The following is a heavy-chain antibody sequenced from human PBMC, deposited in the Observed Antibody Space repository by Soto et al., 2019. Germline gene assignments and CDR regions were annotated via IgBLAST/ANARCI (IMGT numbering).Heavy chain of an antibody. CDR2: ISYDGSDE. CDR1: GFTFSSFG. J-gene: IGHJ4*02. D-gene: IGHD2-2*01. Sequence: QVQLVESGGGVVQPGRSLRLSCAAPGFTFSSFGMHWVRQAPGKGLEWVALISYDGSDEYYRDSVKGRFTISRDNSKNTLFLQVNSLRPEDTAVYYCAKDTSPGVSASSSDYWGQGALVTVSS. V-gene: IGHV3-30*18. CDR3: AKDTSPGVSASSSDY.